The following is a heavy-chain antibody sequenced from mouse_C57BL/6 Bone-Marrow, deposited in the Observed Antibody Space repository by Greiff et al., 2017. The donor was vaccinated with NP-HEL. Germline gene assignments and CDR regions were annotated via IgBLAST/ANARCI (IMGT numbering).Heavy chain of an antibody. CDR3: ARPRYDYQAWFAY. J-gene: IGHJ3*01. V-gene: IGHV2-2*01. CDR2: IWSGGST. D-gene: IGHD2-4*01. CDR1: GFSLTSYG. Sequence: QVHVKQSGPGLVQPSQSLSITCTVSGFSLTSYGVHWVRQSPGKGLEWLGVIWSGGSTDYNAAFISRLSISKDNSKSQVFFKMNSLQADDTAIYYCARPRYDYQAWFAYWGQGTLVTVSA.